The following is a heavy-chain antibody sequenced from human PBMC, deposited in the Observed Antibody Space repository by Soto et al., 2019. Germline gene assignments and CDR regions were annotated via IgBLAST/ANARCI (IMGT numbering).Heavy chain of an antibody. J-gene: IGHJ4*02. V-gene: IGHV4-34*01. Sequence: SETLSLTCAVYGGSFSGYYWSWIRQPPGKGLEWLGEINHSGITDYNPSLKSRITISIDTSKKQFSLKLNSVTAADTAVYYCAIGPRMWLAGGGYWGQGTQVTAPQ. CDR2: INHSGIT. D-gene: IGHD6-19*01. CDR1: GGSFSGYY. CDR3: AIGPRMWLAGGGY.